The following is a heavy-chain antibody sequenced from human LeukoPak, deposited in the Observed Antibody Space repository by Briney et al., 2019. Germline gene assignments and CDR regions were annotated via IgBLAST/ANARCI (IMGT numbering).Heavy chain of an antibody. Sequence: VASVKVSCKASRYTFTSYDINWVRQATGQGLEWMGWMNPNSGNTAYAQKFQGRVTMTRNTSISTAYMELSSLRSEDTAVYYCARGLDYYDSSGYKPIDYWGQGTLVTVSS. V-gene: IGHV1-8*01. J-gene: IGHJ4*02. CDR1: RYTFTSYD. CDR3: ARGLDYYDSSGYKPIDY. D-gene: IGHD3-22*01. CDR2: MNPNSGNT.